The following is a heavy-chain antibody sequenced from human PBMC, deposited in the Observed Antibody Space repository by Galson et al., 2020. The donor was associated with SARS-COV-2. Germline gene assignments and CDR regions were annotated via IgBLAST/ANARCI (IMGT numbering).Heavy chain of an antibody. CDR3: AKGGRSSGYRSERVPFAY. J-gene: IGHJ4*02. V-gene: IGHV3-23*01. CDR2: ISFTGGST. D-gene: IGHD3-22*01. CDR1: GFTFSNYA. Sequence: GESLKISCAASGFTFSNYAMNWVRQAPGKGLEWVSGISFTGGSTFYAASVQGRFTISRDNSKNTLYLQMNSLRAEGTAVYYCAKGGRSSGYRSERVPFAYWGQGALITVSS.